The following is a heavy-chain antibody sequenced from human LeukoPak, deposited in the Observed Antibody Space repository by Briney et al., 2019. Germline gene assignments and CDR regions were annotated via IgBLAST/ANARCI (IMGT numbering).Heavy chain of an antibody. V-gene: IGHV3-21*01. Sequence: GGSLRLSCAASGFTFSSYSMNWVRQAPGKGLEWVSSISSSSSYIYYADSVKGRFTISRDNAKNSLHLQMNSLRAEDTAVYYCARSVYCTNGVCYIVRGNYYYMDVWGKGTTVTVSS. CDR2: ISSSSSYI. CDR1: GFTFSSYS. J-gene: IGHJ6*03. CDR3: ARSVYCTNGVCYIVRGNYYYMDV. D-gene: IGHD2-8*01.